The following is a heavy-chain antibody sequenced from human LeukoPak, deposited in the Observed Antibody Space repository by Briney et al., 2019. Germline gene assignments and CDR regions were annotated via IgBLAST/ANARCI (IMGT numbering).Heavy chain of an antibody. CDR2: TKKDGSEK. D-gene: IGHD2-2*01. CDR3: ARGLVVVPAVSDY. CDR1: GFTFSTYW. J-gene: IGHJ4*02. Sequence: GGSLRLSCGASGFTFSTYWMSWVRQAPGKGLEWVANTKKDGSEKYYVDSVKGRFTISRDNAKNSLYLQMNSLRVEDTAVYYCARGLVVVPAVSDYWGQGTLVTVPS. V-gene: IGHV3-7*04.